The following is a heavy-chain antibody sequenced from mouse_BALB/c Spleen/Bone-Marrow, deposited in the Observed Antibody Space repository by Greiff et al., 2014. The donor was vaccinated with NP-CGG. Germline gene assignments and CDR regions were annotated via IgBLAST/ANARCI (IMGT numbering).Heavy chain of an antibody. D-gene: IGHD2-3*01. CDR2: IYPGDGDT. J-gene: IGHJ3*01. Sequence: VQLVESGAELARPGPSVKLSCKASGYTFTSYWMQWVKQRPVQGLEWIGNIYPGDGDTRYTQKFKGKATLTADKSSSTAYMQLSSLASEDSAVYYCARFGYSFAYWGQGTLVTVSA. V-gene: IGHV1-87*01. CDR1: GYTFTSYW. CDR3: ARFGYSFAY.